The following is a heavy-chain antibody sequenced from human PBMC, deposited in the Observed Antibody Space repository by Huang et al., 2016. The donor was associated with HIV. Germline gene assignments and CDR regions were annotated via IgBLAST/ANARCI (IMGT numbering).Heavy chain of an antibody. D-gene: IGHD3-16*01. Sequence: QVQLVQSGSELKKPGSSVKVSCKASGYIISDYAMNWVRQAPGQGLEWMGFIKTTTGDPTYAPAFKGRFGFSVDKSANVAYLEISDLKTDDTADYYCAKWGTEGSWKLDWGQGTMVIVSS. J-gene: IGHJ3*01. CDR2: IKTTTGDP. V-gene: IGHV7-4-1*04. CDR3: AKWGTEGSWKLD. CDR1: GYIISDYA.